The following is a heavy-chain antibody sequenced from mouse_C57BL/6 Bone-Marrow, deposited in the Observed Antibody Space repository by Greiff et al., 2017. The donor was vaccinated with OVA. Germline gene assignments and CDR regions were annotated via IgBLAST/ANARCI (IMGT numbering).Heavy chain of an antibody. D-gene: IGHD1-1*01. V-gene: IGHV3-1*01. Sequence: EVQRVESGPGMVKPSQSLSLTCTVTGYSITSGYDWHWIRHFPGNKLEWMGYISYSGSTNYNPSLKSRISITHDTSKNHFFLKLNSVTTEDTATYYCARYGSSYGYFDVWGTGTTVTVSS. CDR3: ARYGSSYGYFDV. CDR1: GYSITSGYD. J-gene: IGHJ1*03. CDR2: ISYSGST.